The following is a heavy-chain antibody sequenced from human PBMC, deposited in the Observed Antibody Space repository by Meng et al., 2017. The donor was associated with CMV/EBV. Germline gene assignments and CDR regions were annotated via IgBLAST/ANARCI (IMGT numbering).Heavy chain of an antibody. Sequence: SGFSVTSDWIGWVHRMPGRGLEGMGIIYPGGSDTRCSPSFQGQVTISADKSISTAYLQWSSLKASDTAMYYCANQGRPSSWYGSLDPWGQGTLVTVSS. V-gene: IGHV5-51*07. D-gene: IGHD6-13*01. CDR1: GFSVTSDW. CDR3: ANQGRPSSWYGSLDP. J-gene: IGHJ5*02. CDR2: IYPGGSDT.